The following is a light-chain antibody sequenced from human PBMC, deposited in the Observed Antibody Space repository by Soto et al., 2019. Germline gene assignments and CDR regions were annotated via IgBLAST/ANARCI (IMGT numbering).Light chain of an antibody. CDR3: QQSYSTPRT. Sequence: DIQMTQSPSSLSASARDRVTITCRASQSISSYLNWYQQKPGKAPKLLIYAASSLQSGVPSRFSGSGSGTDFTLTISSLQPEDFATYYCQQSYSTPRTFGQGTKVDIK. CDR1: QSISSY. J-gene: IGKJ1*01. V-gene: IGKV1-39*01. CDR2: AAS.